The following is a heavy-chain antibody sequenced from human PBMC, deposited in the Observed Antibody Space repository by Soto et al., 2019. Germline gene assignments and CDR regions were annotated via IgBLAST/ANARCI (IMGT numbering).Heavy chain of an antibody. V-gene: IGHV4-39*01. CDR1: GGSITNSGQY. CDR2: IYYSGSP. D-gene: IGHD6-13*01. CDR3: ARQGRPAAGGSVFYGLDV. J-gene: IGHJ6*02. Sequence: QLQLQESGPGLVKPSETLSLTCTVSGGSITNSGQYCVWIRQPPGKGLEWVGSIYYSGSPYYKPFHKRRLTMSVDTSMKQFSLKLSSVTAADTAVYYCARQGRPAAGGSVFYGLDVWGQGTTVTVSS.